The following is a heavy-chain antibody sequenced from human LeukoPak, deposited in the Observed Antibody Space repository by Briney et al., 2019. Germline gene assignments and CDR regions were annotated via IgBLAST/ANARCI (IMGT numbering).Heavy chain of an antibody. J-gene: IGHJ6*03. CDR1: GYSFTSYW. D-gene: IGHD2-2*01. Sequence: GESLKISCKGSGYSFTSYWIGWVRQMPGKGLEWMGIIYPGDSDTRYSPSFQGQVTISADKSISTAYLQWSSLKASDTAMYYCARQVVPAAMGGDYYYYMDVWGKGTTVTVSS. V-gene: IGHV5-51*01. CDR2: IYPGDSDT. CDR3: ARQVVPAAMGGDYYYYMDV.